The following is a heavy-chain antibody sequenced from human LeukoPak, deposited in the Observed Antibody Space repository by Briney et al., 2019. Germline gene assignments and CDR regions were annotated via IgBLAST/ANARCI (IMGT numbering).Heavy chain of an antibody. CDR3: ARQYSSGWSYDY. J-gene: IGHJ4*02. V-gene: IGHV1-46*01. CDR1: GYTFTSYY. CDR2: INPSGGST. D-gene: IGHD6-19*01. Sequence: ASVKVSCKASGYTFTSYYMHWVRQAPGRGLEWMGIINPSGGSTGYAQNFQGRVTMTRDTSTSTVYMEMSSLGSYDTAVYYCARQYSSGWSYDYWGQGTQVTVSS.